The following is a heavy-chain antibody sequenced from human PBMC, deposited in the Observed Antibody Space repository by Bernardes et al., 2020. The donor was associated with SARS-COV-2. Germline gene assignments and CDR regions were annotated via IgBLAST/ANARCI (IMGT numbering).Heavy chain of an antibody. V-gene: IGHV3-74*01. J-gene: IGHJ6*02. D-gene: IGHD6-19*01. CDR3: GRDLSTINSGWFGGDV. CDR1: GLSLSSYW. Sequence: GGSLRLSCTASGLSLSSYWMHWVRQAPGKGLVWVSHINSDGSSTSYADSVKGRFTISRDNAKNTLYLQMNSLRVEDTAVYYCGRDLSTINSGWFGGDVWGQGTTVTVSS. CDR2: INSDGSST.